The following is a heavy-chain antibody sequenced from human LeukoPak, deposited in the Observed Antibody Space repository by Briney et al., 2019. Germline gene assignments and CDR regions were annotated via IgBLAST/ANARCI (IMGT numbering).Heavy chain of an antibody. CDR2: IYSGGST. CDR1: GVTVSSNY. J-gene: IGHJ4*02. Sequence: GGSLRLSCAASGVTVSSNYMSWVRQAPGKGLEWVSVIYSGGSTYYADSVKGRFTISRDNSKNTLYLQMNILRAENTAVYYCAREYCSSTSCSVDYWGQGTLVTVSS. V-gene: IGHV3-66*02. D-gene: IGHD2-2*01. CDR3: AREYCSSTSCSVDY.